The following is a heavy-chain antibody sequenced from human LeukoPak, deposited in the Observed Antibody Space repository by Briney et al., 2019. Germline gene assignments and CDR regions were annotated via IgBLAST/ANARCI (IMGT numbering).Heavy chain of an antibody. J-gene: IGHJ6*02. CDR1: GYTFTSYD. V-gene: IGHV1-8*01. CDR3: ARDPYYYGSGSYKVGSGYYGMDV. CDR2: MNPNSGNT. Sequence: ASVKVSCKASGYTFTSYDINWVRQATGQGLEWMGWMNPNSGNTGYAQKFQGRVTMTRDTSTSTVYMELSSLRSEDTAVYYCARDPYYYGSGSYKVGSGYYGMDVWGQGTTVTVSS. D-gene: IGHD3-10*01.